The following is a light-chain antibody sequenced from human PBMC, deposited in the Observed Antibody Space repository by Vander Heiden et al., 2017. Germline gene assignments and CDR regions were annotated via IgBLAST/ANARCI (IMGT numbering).Light chain of an antibody. J-gene: IGKJ4*01. Sequence: DIQLTQPPPAVSASVGDRVTITWRAGQGISNYLSWFQQKPGQVPKRLVYAASTLQSGVPSRFSGSGSGTDFTLTISSLQPEDFATYYCLQHNQYPHTFGGGTKVEIK. CDR2: AAS. CDR1: QGISNY. CDR3: LQHNQYPHT. V-gene: IGKV1-17*03.